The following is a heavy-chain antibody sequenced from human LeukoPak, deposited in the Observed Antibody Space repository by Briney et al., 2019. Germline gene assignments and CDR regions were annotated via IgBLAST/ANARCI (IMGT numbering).Heavy chain of an antibody. Sequence: SVKVSCKASGGTFSSYAISWVRQAPGQRLEWMGGIIPIFGTANYAQKFQGRVTITAEESTSTAYMELSSLRSEDSAVYYCARLSTLGYCSGGSCDNYYYYYGMDVWGKGTTVTVSS. D-gene: IGHD2-15*01. CDR3: ARLSTLGYCSGGSCDNYYYYYGMDV. CDR2: IIPIFGTA. CDR1: GGTFSSYA. J-gene: IGHJ6*04. V-gene: IGHV1-69*13.